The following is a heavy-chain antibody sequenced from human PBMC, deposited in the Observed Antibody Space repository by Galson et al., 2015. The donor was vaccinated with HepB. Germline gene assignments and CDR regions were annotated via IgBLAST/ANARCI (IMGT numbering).Heavy chain of an antibody. CDR3: ARRAVGSGTDYGVFDY. V-gene: IGHV5-51*01. D-gene: IGHD3-10*01. CDR1: GYSFTSYW. Sequence: QSGAEVKKPGESLKISCKGSGYSFTSYWIAWVRQMPGKGLEWMGIIYPGDSDIRYSPSFQGQVTISADKSISTAYLQWSSLKASDTAMYYCARRAVGSGTDYGVFDYWGQGTLVTVSS. CDR2: IYPGDSDI. J-gene: IGHJ4*02.